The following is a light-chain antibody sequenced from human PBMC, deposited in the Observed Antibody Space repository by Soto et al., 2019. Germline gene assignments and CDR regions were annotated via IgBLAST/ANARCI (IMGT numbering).Light chain of an antibody. CDR3: QQYYSYPRT. Sequence: AIRMTQSPSSLSASPGDRVTITCRASQGISSYLAWYQQKPGKAPKLLIYAASTLQSGVPSRFSGSGSGTDFTLTISCLQSEDFATYYCQQYYSYPRTFGGGTKV. J-gene: IGKJ4*01. CDR1: QGISSY. V-gene: IGKV1-8*01. CDR2: AAS.